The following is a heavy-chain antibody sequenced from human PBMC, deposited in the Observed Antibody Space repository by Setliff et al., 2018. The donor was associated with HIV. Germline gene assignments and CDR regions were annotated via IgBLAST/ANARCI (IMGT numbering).Heavy chain of an antibody. CDR3: ARVTKESSGWHDNSAFDI. J-gene: IGHJ3*02. Sequence: PGGSLRLSCAASGFTFSSYGMSWVRQAPGKGLEWMDNIKQDGSEKYYVDSMKGRFTISRDNAKKSLYRQMNSLRVEDTAVYYCARVTKESSGWHDNSAFDIWGQGTMVTVSS. V-gene: IGHV3-7*01. D-gene: IGHD6-19*01. CDR1: GFTFSSYG. CDR2: IKQDGSEK.